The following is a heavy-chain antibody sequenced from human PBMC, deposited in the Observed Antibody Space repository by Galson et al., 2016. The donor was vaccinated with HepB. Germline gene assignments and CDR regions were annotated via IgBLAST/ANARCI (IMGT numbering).Heavy chain of an antibody. D-gene: IGHD6-19*01. CDR3: AHSSGWYRLDY. Sequence: SETLSLTCAVSGGSISRGNWWSWVRQPPGKGLEWIGEVHRSGSANYSPSLKSRVTMSVDQSKNQVSLNLDSVTAADTAVYYCAHSSGWYRLDYWGQGTLVTVSS. V-gene: IGHV4-4*02. CDR1: GGSISRGNW. CDR2: VHRSGSA. J-gene: IGHJ4*02.